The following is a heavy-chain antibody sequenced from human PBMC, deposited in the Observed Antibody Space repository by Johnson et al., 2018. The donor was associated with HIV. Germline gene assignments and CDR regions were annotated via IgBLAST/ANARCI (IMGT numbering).Heavy chain of an antibody. J-gene: IGHJ3*02. CDR2: ISFDGNLK. V-gene: IGHV3-33*08. CDR1: GLSFSNFG. Sequence: QVQLVESGGGVVQPGKSLTLSCVVSGLSFSNFGIHWVRQAPGKGPEWVAVISFDGNLKKYADSVKGRFTISRDNAKNSLYLQMNSLRAEDTAVYYCARVLGGFDAFDIWGQGTMVTVSS. D-gene: IGHD3-9*01. CDR3: ARVLGGFDAFDI.